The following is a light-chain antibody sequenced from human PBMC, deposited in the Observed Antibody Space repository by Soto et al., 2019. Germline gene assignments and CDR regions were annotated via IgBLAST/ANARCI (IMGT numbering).Light chain of an antibody. CDR3: QSYDSSLSGYVV. V-gene: IGLV1-40*01. CDR2: GNN. CDR1: SSNIGAGYD. J-gene: IGLJ2*01. Sequence: QAVVTQPPSVSGAPGQRVTISCTGNSSNIGAGYDVHWYQQLPGTAPKLLIYGNNNRPSGVPDRFPGSKSGTSASLAITGLQAEDEADYYCQSYDSSLSGYVVFGGGTKLTVL.